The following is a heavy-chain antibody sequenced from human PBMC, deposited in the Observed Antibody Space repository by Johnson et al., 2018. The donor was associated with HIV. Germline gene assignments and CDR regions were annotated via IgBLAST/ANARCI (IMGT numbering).Heavy chain of an antibody. CDR2: ISKDGDNE. D-gene: IGHD2-15*01. Sequence: VAVISKDGDNEYYADSVKGRFTVSRDHSKNTLNLQMNSLRAEDTAVYYCARSVGYCSGGSCSPDAFDIWGQGTMVTVSS. CDR3: ARSVGYCSGGSCSPDAFDI. J-gene: IGHJ3*02. V-gene: IGHV3-30-3*01.